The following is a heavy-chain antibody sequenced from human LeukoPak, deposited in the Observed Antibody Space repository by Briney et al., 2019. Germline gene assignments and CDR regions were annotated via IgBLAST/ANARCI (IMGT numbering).Heavy chain of an antibody. J-gene: IGHJ4*02. CDR3: ARDYLVGAPLDS. D-gene: IGHD1-26*01. CDR2: MYISGST. CDR1: GVSITNYY. Sequence: PSETLSLTCTVSGVSITNYYWAWIRQPAGKGLEWIGRMYISGSTNYNPSLKSRVSISIDKTNNQFSLKLRSVTAADTAVYYCARDYLVGAPLDSWGQGCLVTVSS. V-gene: IGHV4-4*07.